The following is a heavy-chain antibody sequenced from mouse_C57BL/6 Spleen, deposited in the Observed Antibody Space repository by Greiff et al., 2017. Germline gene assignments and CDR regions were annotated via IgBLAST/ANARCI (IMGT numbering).Heavy chain of an antibody. CDR3: ARKGVYCCWGFDY. D-gene: IGHD1-1*01. Sequence: QVQLQQPGAELVKPGASVKLSCKASGYTFTSYWMQWVKQRPGQGLEWIGEIDPSDSYTNYNQKFKGKATLTVDTSSSTAYMQLSSLTSEDSAVYYCARKGVYCCWGFDYWGQGTTLTVSS. CDR1: GYTFTSYW. J-gene: IGHJ2*01. V-gene: IGHV1-50*01. CDR2: IDPSDSYT.